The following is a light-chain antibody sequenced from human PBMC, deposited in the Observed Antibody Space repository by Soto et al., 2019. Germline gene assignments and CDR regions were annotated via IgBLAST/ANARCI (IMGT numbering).Light chain of an antibody. CDR2: GYN. CDR1: SSNIGAGYD. V-gene: IGLV1-40*01. J-gene: IGLJ2*01. CDR3: QSYDSSLSAWV. Sequence: QSVLTQPPSVSGAPGQRVTISCTGSSSNIGAGYDVHWYQQLPGTAPKLLVYGYNNRPSGVPDRFSVSKSVTSASLTITGLQTEDEADYYCQSYDSSLSAWVFGGGTKVTVL.